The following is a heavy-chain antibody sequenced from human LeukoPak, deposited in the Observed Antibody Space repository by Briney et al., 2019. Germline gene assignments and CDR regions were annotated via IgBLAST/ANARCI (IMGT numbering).Heavy chain of an antibody. CDR3: ARAEEWEPQPFDY. CDR1: GYTFISYG. Sequence: ASVKVSCKASGYTFISYGITWARQAPGQGLEWMGYISSYNGNTNYAQKLQGRVTMTTDTSTSTAYMELRSLRSDDTAVYYCARAEEWEPQPFDYWGQGTLVTVSS. J-gene: IGHJ4*02. V-gene: IGHV1-18*01. D-gene: IGHD1-26*01. CDR2: ISSYNGNT.